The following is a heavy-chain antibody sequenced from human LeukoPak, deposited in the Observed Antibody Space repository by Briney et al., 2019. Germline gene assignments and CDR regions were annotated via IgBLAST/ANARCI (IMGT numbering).Heavy chain of an antibody. CDR1: GYTFTSYD. D-gene: IGHD6-13*01. Sequence: GASVQVSCKASGYTFTSYDINWVRQANGNRLEWMGWMNPNSGNTGNAQNVQGRVTITRNTSKSTAYMELSSLRSEDTAVYYCARGQWYSSSESWCGPGGQGTLVTDSS. CDR3: ARGQWYSSSESWCGP. J-gene: IGHJ5*02. CDR2: MNPNSGNT. V-gene: IGHV1-8*03.